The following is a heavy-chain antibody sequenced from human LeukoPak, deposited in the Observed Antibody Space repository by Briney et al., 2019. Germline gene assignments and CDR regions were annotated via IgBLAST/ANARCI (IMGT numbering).Heavy chain of an antibody. J-gene: IGHJ4*02. CDR3: AKSAYYDVSGYYREYYFDY. CDR2: ISGSGGST. D-gene: IGHD3-22*01. Sequence: GGSLRLSCAASGFTFSSYAMSWVRQAPGKGLEWVSSISGSGGSTHYADSVKGRFTISRDKTKNTLYMQMNSLRAEDTAVYYCAKSAYYDVSGYYREYYFDYWGQGTLVTVSS. CDR1: GFTFSSYA. V-gene: IGHV3-23*01.